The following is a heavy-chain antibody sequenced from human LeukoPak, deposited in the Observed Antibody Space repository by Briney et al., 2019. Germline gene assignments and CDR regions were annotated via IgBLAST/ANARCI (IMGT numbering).Heavy chain of an antibody. CDR3: AREVGSSGSGYYYYMDV. D-gene: IGHD1-26*01. Sequence: SETLSLTCAVYGGSFSGYYWSWIRQPPGKGLEWMGEINHSGSTNYNPSLKSRVTISVDTSKNQFSLKLSSVTAADTAVYYCAREVGSSGSGYYYYMDVWGKGTTVTVSS. CDR2: INHSGST. CDR1: GGSFSGYY. V-gene: IGHV4-34*01. J-gene: IGHJ6*03.